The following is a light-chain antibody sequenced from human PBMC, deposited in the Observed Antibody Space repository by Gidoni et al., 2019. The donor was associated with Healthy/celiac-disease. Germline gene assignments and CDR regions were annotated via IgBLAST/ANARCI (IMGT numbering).Light chain of an antibody. V-gene: IGLV2-11*01. CDR2: DVS. CDR3: GSYAGSYTYVV. CDR1: SSDVGGCNY. Sequence: QSALTHPRSVSGSPGQSVTISCTGTSSDVGGCNYVSWYQQHPGKTPKLMIYDVSKRPSGVPVRFSGSKSGNTASLTIYGLRAEDEADYYSGSYAGSYTYVVFGGGTKLTVL. J-gene: IGLJ2*01.